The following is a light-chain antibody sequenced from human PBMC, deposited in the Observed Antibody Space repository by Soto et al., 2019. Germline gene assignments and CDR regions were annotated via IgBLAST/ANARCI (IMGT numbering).Light chain of an antibody. V-gene: IGKV1-12*01. CDR3: QQGYNFPRA. J-gene: IGKJ1*01. CDR1: QPISSW. CDR2: PAS. Sequence: DIQMTQSPSSISASVGDRVTITCRARQPISSWLAWYQQVPGQAPYLLIYPASTLQSGVPSRFSGSGSGTDFTLTITSLEPEDFATYYSQQGYNFPRAFCQGTRVEI.